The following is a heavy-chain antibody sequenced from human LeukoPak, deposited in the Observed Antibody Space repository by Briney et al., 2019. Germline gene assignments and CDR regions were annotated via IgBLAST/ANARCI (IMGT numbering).Heavy chain of an antibody. CDR2: ISGYNGNT. Sequence: GASVKVSCKASGYTFTRYGIYWVRQAPGQGLEWMGWISGYNGNTKYAQKFQGRVSVTTDTSTSTAYMELRSLRSDDTAVYYYARAEGVVVAAHIDVWGKGTTVIVSS. CDR1: GYTFTRYG. D-gene: IGHD2-15*01. V-gene: IGHV1-18*01. CDR3: ARAEGVVVAAHIDV. J-gene: IGHJ6*03.